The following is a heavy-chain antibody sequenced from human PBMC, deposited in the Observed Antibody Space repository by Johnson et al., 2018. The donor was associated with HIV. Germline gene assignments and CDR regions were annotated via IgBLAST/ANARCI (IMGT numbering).Heavy chain of an antibody. CDR2: VSGSGGRT. CDR1: GFTFSSYS. Sequence: EVLLLESGGGLVQPEESLRLSCAASGFTFSSYSMTWVRQAPGKGLEWVSVVSGSGGRTYYADSVKGRFTISRDNSKNTLYLQMNSLRADDTAVYYCARGSTVTTLSGAFDIWCQGTLVTVSS. V-gene: IGHV3-23*01. J-gene: IGHJ3*02. D-gene: IGHD4-11*01. CDR3: ARGSTVTTLSGAFDI.